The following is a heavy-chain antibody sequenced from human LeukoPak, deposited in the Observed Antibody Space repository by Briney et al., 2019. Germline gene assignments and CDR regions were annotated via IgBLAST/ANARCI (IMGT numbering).Heavy chain of an antibody. D-gene: IGHD1-20*01. CDR1: GGSISSGGSY. J-gene: IGHJ2*01. Sequence: SQTLSLTCTVSGGSISSGGSYWNWIRQHPGKGLEWIGYIYYSGSTYYNPSLKSRVTMSVDTSKNQFSLKLSSVTAADTAVYYCARSITGPGDWYFDLWGRGTLVTVSS. V-gene: IGHV4-31*03. CDR3: ARSITGPGDWYFDL. CDR2: IYYSGST.